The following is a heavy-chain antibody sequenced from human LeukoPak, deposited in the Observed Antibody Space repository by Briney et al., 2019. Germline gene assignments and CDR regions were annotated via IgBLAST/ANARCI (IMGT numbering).Heavy chain of an antibody. CDR3: ARAAIAAARIYYYMDV. CDR2: ISTSSSYI. V-gene: IGHV3-21*01. J-gene: IGHJ6*03. Sequence: PGGSLRLSCAASGFTFSTYAMNWVRQAPGKGLEWVSFISTSSSYIHNADSVKGRFTISRDNAENSLYLQMNSLRAEDTAVYYCARAAIAAARIYYYMDVWGKGTTVTVSS. D-gene: IGHD6-13*01. CDR1: GFTFSTYA.